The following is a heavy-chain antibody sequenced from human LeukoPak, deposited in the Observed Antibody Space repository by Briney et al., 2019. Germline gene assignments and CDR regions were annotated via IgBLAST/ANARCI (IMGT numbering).Heavy chain of an antibody. Sequence: PGGSLRLSCAASGLTVSSNYMSCVRQAPGKGLEWVSGISWNSGSIGYADSVKGRFTISRDNAKNSLYMQMNSLRAEDTALYYCAKGSSGWYSYFQHWGQGTLVTVSS. D-gene: IGHD6-19*01. J-gene: IGHJ1*01. CDR3: AKGSSGWYSYFQH. V-gene: IGHV3-9*01. CDR1: GLTVSSNY. CDR2: ISWNSGSI.